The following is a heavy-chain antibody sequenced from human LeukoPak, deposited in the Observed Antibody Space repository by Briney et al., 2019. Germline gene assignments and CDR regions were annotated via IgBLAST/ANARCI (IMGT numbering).Heavy chain of an antibody. V-gene: IGHV1-69*01. CDR2: IIPIFGTA. CDR1: GGTFSSYA. CDR3: APTGYYYNMAV. J-gene: IGHJ6*03. Sequence: SVKVSCKASGGTFSSYAISWVRQAPGQGLEWMGGIIPIFGTANSATKFQGRVTITAEGSTSTAYTPLSSLLSAHPAVYYRAPTGYYYNMAVWGKGNTATVSS.